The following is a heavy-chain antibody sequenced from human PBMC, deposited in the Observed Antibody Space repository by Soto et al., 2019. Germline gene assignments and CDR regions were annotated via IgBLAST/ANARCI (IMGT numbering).Heavy chain of an antibody. V-gene: IGHV3-49*02. D-gene: IGHD6-13*01. Sequence: GRFTISRDDSKSIAYLQMNSLKTEDTAVYYCTRGAAAAGTLGAVWGQGTLVTVSS. CDR3: TRGAAAAGTLGAV. J-gene: IGHJ4*02.